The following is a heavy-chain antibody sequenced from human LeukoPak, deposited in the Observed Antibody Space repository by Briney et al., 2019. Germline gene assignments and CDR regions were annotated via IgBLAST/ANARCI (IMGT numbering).Heavy chain of an antibody. V-gene: IGHV1-69*05. Sequence: GASVKVSCKASGGTFTNYAINWVRQAPGQRLQWMGGIIPIFGTTNYAQKLQGRVTITTDESTSTAYMELSSLRSEDTAVYYCVSYDGADQYLEQWGQGTLVTVSS. D-gene: IGHD1/OR15-1a*01. J-gene: IGHJ4*02. CDR2: IIPIFGTT. CDR3: VSYDGADQYLEQ. CDR1: GGTFTNYA.